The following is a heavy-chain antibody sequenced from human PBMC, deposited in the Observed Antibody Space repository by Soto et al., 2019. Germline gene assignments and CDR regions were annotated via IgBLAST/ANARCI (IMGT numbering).Heavy chain of an antibody. J-gene: IGHJ4*02. CDR2: ISYDGSNK. D-gene: IGHD6-19*01. CDR3: EKEGGSGWWYYFDY. Sequence: QVQLVESGGGVVQPGRSLRLSCAASGFTFSSYGMHWVRQAPGKGLEWVAVISYDGSNKYYADSVKGRFTISRDNSKNTLYLQMNSLRAEDTAVYYCEKEGGSGWWYYFDYWGQGTLVTVSS. CDR1: GFTFSSYG. V-gene: IGHV3-30*18.